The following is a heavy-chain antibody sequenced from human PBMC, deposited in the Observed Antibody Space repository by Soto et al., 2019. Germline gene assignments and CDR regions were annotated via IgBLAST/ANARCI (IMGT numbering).Heavy chain of an antibody. J-gene: IGHJ6*02. CDR3: ARPQPGGGSPYYDYYYGMDV. CDR2: IIPILGIA. Sequence: QVQLVQSGAEVKKPGSSVKVSCKASGGTFSSYTISWVRQAPGQGLEWMGRIIPILGIANYAQKFQGRVTITADKSTSTAYMELSSLRSEDTAVYYCARPQPGGGSPYYDYYYGMDVWGQGTTVTVSS. V-gene: IGHV1-69*02. D-gene: IGHD2-15*01. CDR1: GGTFSSYT.